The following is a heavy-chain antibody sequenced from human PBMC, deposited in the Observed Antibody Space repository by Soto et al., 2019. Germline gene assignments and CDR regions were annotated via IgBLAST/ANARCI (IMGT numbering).Heavy chain of an antibody. CDR1: GYSFSSYW. J-gene: IGHJ6*02. D-gene: IGHD3-3*01. CDR3: ARQASTIFGVVKDYYYYYGMDV. Sequence: GESLKISCKGSGYSFSSYWIGWVRQMPGKSLEWMGIIYPGDSDTRYSPSFQGQVTISADKSISTAYLQWSSLNASDTAMYYYARQASTIFGVVKDYYYYYGMDVWGQGTTVTVTS. CDR2: IYPGDSDT. V-gene: IGHV5-51*01.